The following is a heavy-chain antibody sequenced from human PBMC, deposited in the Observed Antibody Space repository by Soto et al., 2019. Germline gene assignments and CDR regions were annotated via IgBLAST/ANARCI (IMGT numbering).Heavy chain of an antibody. J-gene: IGHJ4*02. CDR2: IYYSGSI. CDR1: GGSISNYY. CDR3: AIEIAVAGTHYFDY. V-gene: IGHV4-59*01. D-gene: IGHD6-19*01. Sequence: SETLSLTCTVSGGSISNYYWSWIRQPPGKGLEWIGYIYYSGSINYNPSLKSRVTISEDTSKNQFSLKMSSVTAADTAVYYCAIEIAVAGTHYFDYRGQGTLVTVS.